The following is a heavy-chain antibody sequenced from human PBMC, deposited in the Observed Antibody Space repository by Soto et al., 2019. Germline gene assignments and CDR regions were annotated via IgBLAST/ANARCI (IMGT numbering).Heavy chain of an antibody. CDR2: IIPVYGTP. V-gene: IGHV1-69*01. Sequence: QVQLEQSGAEVKKPGPSLKVSCKATGGTFNKYAISWVRQAPGQGLEWMAGIIPVYGTPNYAQRFQDRVTIIADESTTTAYMEVNRLTSEDTAIYYCSIVTAYGMDVWGPGTKVIVS. D-gene: IGHD2-15*01. CDR3: SIVTAYGMDV. CDR1: GGTFNKYA. J-gene: IGHJ6*02.